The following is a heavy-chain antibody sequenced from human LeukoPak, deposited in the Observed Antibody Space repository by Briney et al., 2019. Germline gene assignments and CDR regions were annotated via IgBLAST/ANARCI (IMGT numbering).Heavy chain of an antibody. Sequence: GGSLRLSCAASGFTFSSYGMHWVRQAPGKGLEWVAVISYDGGNKYYADSVKGRFTISRDNSKNTLYLQMNSLRAEDTAVYYCAKDRGYSSGWYYFDYWGQGTLVTVSS. D-gene: IGHD6-19*01. V-gene: IGHV3-30*18. CDR2: ISYDGGNK. CDR1: GFTFSSYG. CDR3: AKDRGYSSGWYYFDY. J-gene: IGHJ4*02.